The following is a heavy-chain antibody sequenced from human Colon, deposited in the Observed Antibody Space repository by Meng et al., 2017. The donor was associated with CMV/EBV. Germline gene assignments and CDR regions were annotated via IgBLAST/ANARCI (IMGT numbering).Heavy chain of an antibody. J-gene: IGHJ4*02. CDR3: VRGGYSGTQTGGVQEY. V-gene: IGHV4-4*07. Sequence: QVQLQELGPGLVKPSETLSLTCTVSGGSISTYYWSWIRQPAGEGLEWLGRISTNRNTDYNPSLNSRATIWLDTSNNQFSLKLTSVTAADTAVYYCVRGGYSGTQTGGVQEYWGQGTLVTVSS. D-gene: IGHD5-12*01. CDR1: GGSISTYY. CDR2: ISTNRNT.